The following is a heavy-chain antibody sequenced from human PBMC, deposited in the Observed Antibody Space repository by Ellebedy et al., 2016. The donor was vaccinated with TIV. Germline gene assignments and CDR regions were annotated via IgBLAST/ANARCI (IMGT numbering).Heavy chain of an antibody. V-gene: IGHV3-74*03. CDR1: GFTFSNHW. CDR3: ARDQASRGVIIY. CDR2: INTDGTTT. Sequence: HTGGSLRLSCAASGFTFSNHWMHWVRQVPGKGLVWVSRINTDGTTTTYADSVKGRFTISRDNAKNTLFLQMYSLRADDTAVYYCARDQASRGVIIYWGQGTLVTVSS. D-gene: IGHD3-10*01. J-gene: IGHJ4*02.